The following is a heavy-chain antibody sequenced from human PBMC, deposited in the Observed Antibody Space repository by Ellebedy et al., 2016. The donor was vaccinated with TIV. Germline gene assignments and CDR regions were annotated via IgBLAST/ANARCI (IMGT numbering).Heavy chain of an antibody. CDR3: ANNGVDPV. CDR1: GFTFSSYA. D-gene: IGHD3-10*01. V-gene: IGHV3-30*18. J-gene: IGHJ6*04. CDR2: ISYDGSNK. Sequence: GGSLRLXXAASGFTFSSYAMHWVRQAPGKGLEWVAVISYDGSNKYYADSVKGRFTISRDNFKNTLYLQIISLRAEDTAVYYCANNGVDPVWGKGTTVIVSS.